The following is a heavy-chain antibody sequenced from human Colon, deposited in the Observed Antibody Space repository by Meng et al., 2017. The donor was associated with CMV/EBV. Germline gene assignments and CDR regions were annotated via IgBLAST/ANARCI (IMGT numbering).Heavy chain of an antibody. CDR2: IKQDGSEK. V-gene: IGHV3-7*01. D-gene: IGHD3-10*01. CDR3: ARDNYGSGSYSQTYHFGMDV. CDR1: GFTFETYC. J-gene: IGHJ6*01. Sequence: GGSLRLSCAASGFTFETYCMNWVRQAPGKGLEWVANIKQDGSEKYYVDSVKGRFTISRDNAKNSLYLQMNSLRAEDTAVYYCARDNYGSGSYSQTYHFGMDVWGQGTTVTVSS.